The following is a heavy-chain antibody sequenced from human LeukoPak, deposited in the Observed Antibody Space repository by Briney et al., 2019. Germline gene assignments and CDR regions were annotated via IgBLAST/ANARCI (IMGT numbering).Heavy chain of an antibody. CDR1: GFAFSSYA. J-gene: IGHJ6*02. Sequence: GGSLRLSCAASGFAFSSYAMHWVRQAPGKGLEWVAVISYDGSNKYYADSVKGRFTISRDNSKNSLYLQMNSLRAEDTAVYYCARDWHSTPRGYYYGMDVWGQGTTVTVSS. CDR3: ARDWHSTPRGYYYGMDV. CDR2: ISYDGSNK. D-gene: IGHD2-2*01. V-gene: IGHV3-30-3*01.